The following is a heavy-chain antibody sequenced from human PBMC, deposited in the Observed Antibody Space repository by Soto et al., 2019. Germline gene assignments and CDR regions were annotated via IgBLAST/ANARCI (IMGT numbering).Heavy chain of an antibody. CDR3: ASDRGDGYNRDN. V-gene: IGHV4-59*13. CDR1: GGSMNKSY. D-gene: IGHD3-10*01. CDR2: IYYTGST. Sequence: SETLSLTCTVSGGSMNKSYWSWIRQSPRKGLEWIGYIYYTGSTNYNPSLKSRVSMSLNTSKNYFSLRLDSVSAEDTAVYYCASDRGDGYNRDNWG. J-gene: IGHJ3*02.